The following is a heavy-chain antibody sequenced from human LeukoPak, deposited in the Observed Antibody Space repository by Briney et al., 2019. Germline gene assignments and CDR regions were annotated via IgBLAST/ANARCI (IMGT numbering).Heavy chain of an antibody. Sequence: SETLSLTCAVSGVSVGSGGYSWSWIRQPPGKGLEWIGYIYHSGSSYYNPSLKSRVTIPMDRSKNHFSLKLTSVTAADTAVYYCARGVMATTPIELDYWGQGTLVTVSS. J-gene: IGHJ4*02. V-gene: IGHV4-30-2*01. CDR3: ARGVMATTPIELDY. CDR1: GVSVGSGGYS. D-gene: IGHD5-24*01. CDR2: IYHSGSS.